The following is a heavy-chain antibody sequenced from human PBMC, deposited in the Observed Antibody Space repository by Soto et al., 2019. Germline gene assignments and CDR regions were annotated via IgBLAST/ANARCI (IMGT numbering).Heavy chain of an antibody. D-gene: IGHD3-3*01. CDR1: GYSFTVYS. CDR2: INPKNGAT. J-gene: IGHJ6*03. CDR3: ARGTGYDFWSGYPHHYYYYYMDV. Sequence: GASVKVSCKASGYSFTVYSMHWVLQAPGQGLEWMGWINPKNGATNYARKFQGWVTMIRDTSISTVYMELRNLRSEDTAVYYCARGTGYDFWSGYPHHYYYYYMDVWGKGTTVTVS. V-gene: IGHV1-2*04.